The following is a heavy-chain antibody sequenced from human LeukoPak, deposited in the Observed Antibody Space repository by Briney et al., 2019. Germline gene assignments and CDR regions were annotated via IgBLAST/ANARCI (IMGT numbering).Heavy chain of an antibody. J-gene: IGHJ4*02. CDR3: AELTSMVEQY. V-gene: IGHV3-66*01. D-gene: IGHD3-10*01. CDR1: GFTVTSNY. Sequence: PGGSLRLSCAASGFTVTSNYMSWVRQAPGKGLEWVSIIYSGGGAYYADSVKGRFTISRDNSRNTLFLQMNSLRAEDTAMYYCAELTSMVEQYWGQGTLVTVSS. CDR2: IYSGGGA.